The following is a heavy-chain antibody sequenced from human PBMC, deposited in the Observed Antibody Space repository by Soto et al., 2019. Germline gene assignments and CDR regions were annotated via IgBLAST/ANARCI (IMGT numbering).Heavy chain of an antibody. CDR3: ARDQYSSSYLVSAIYYCVHNTGYELWEW. CDR1: GYSISSGYY. CDR2: IYHSGIT. D-gene: IGHD6-13*01. Sequence: PSETLSLTCVVSGYSISSGYYWGWIRQPPGKGLEWIGSIYHSGITSYNPSLKSRVTISVDTSRNQFSLELNSVTAADTAVYYCARDQYSSSYLVSAIYYCVHNTGYELWEWWGQGTLVTVSS. J-gene: IGHJ4*02. V-gene: IGHV4-38-2*02.